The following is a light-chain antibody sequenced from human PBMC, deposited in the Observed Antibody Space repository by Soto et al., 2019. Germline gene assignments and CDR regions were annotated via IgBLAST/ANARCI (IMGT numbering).Light chain of an antibody. CDR1: QSVSNNY. V-gene: IGKV3D-20*02. CDR2: GAS. CDR3: HQLQDWPPIT. Sequence: EIELAQSRSPLSLSPGERATLSFKASQSVSNNYLACYQQKPGQAPRLLIYGASNRATGIPDRISGGGSGTDFTLPISRLEPEDFAVYYCHQLQDWPPITFGQGTRLEI. J-gene: IGKJ5*01.